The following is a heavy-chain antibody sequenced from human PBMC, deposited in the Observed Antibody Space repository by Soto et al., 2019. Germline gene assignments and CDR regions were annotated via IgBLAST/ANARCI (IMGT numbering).Heavy chain of an antibody. V-gene: IGHV1-24*01. D-gene: IGHD4-17*01. J-gene: IGHJ4*02. CDR3: ATGRWTTVTKAWFFDY. CDR1: GYTLTELS. CDR2: FDPEDGET. Sequence: ASVKVSCKVSGYTLTELSMHWVRQAPGKGLEWMGGFDPEDGETIYAQKFQGRVTMTEDTSTDTAYMELSSLRSEDTAVYYCATGRWTTVTKAWFFDYWGQGTLVTVSS.